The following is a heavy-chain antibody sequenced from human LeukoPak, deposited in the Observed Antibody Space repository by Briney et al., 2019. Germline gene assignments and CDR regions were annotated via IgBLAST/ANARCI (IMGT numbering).Heavy chain of an antibody. J-gene: IGHJ4*02. D-gene: IGHD2-15*01. Sequence: ASVKVSCKASGYTFTNYDINWVRQATGQGLEWMGWMNPNSGNTGHKEKFQGRVTMTRDTSTTTAYMELSSLSSEDTAVYFCARVPSLENCTGGSCYSFDYWGQGTLITVSS. CDR1: GYTFTNYD. CDR3: ARVPSLENCTGGSCYSFDY. CDR2: MNPNSGNT. V-gene: IGHV1-8*01.